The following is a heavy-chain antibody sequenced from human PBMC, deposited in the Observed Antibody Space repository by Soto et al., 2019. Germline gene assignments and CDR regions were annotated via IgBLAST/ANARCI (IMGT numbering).Heavy chain of an antibody. Sequence: SETLSLTCTVSGGSITGYHWSWIRQPAGEGLEWIGRIYSSGSTKYNPSLKSRVTMSVDTSKNQFSLNLISVTAAGTAVYHCARSGGSFNLDFWGLGTLVTVSS. D-gene: IGHD1-26*01. CDR3: ARSGGSFNLDF. CDR2: IYSSGST. CDR1: GGSITGYH. V-gene: IGHV4-4*07. J-gene: IGHJ4*02.